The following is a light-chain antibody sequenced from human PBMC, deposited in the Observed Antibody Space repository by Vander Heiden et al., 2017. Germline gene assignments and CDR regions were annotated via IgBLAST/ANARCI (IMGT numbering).Light chain of an antibody. J-gene: IGKJ3*01. CDR1: QSVSSN. CDR3: QQYNNWPPAYT. Sequence: EIVMTQSPATPSVSPGERATLSCRASQSVSSNVAWYQRKPGQAPRLLIYGASTRATGIPARFSGSGSGTEFTLTISSLQSEDFAVYYCQQYNNWPPAYTFGPGTKVDIK. CDR2: GAS. V-gene: IGKV3D-15*01.